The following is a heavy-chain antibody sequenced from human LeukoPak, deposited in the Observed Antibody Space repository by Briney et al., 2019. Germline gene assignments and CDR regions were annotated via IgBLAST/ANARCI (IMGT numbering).Heavy chain of an antibody. V-gene: IGHV4-34*01. CDR1: GGSFSGYY. D-gene: IGHD5-24*01. Sequence: SETLSLTCAVYGGSFSGYYWSWIRQPPGKGLEWIGEINHSGSTNYNPSLKSRVTISVDTSKNQFSLKLSSVTAADTAVYYCAREDGYNQNGGFDYWGQRTLVTVSS. J-gene: IGHJ4*02. CDR3: AREDGYNQNGGFDY. CDR2: INHSGST.